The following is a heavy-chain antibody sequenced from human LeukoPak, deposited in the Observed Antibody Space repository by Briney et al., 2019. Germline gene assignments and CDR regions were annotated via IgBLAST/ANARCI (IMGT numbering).Heavy chain of an antibody. J-gene: IGHJ4*02. CDR3: ARGLYVSNY. D-gene: IGHD2/OR15-2a*01. CDR2: IYYSGST. Sequence: SETLSLTCTASGGSISSSSYYWGWIRQPPGKGLEWIGSIYYSGSTYYNPSLKSRVTISVDTSKNQFSLKLSSVTAADTAVYYCARGLYVSNYWGQGTLVTVSS. V-gene: IGHV4-39*01. CDR1: GGSISSSSYY.